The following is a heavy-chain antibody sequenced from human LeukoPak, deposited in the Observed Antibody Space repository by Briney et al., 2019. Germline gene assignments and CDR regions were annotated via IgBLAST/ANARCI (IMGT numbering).Heavy chain of an antibody. J-gene: IGHJ6*02. CDR2: SSAYNGNT. Sequence: GASVKVSCKASGYTFTSYGISWVRQAPGQGLEWMGWSSAYNGNTNYAQKLQGRVTMTTDTSTSTAYMELRSLRSDDTAVYYCARALGYCSSTSCQGVYYYGMDVWGQGTTVTVSS. CDR1: GYTFTSYG. D-gene: IGHD2-2*01. CDR3: ARALGYCSSTSCQGVYYYGMDV. V-gene: IGHV1-18*01.